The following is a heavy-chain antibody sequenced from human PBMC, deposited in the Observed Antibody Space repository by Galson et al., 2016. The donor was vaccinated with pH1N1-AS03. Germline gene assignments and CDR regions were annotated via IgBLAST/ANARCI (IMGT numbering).Heavy chain of an antibody. CDR1: GFTFRNYA. CDR3: AIKSVGYGSGSSYFDY. J-gene: IGHJ4*02. Sequence: SLRLSCAASGFTFRNYAMSWVRQAPGKGLEWVSGITGNGDSTYIADSVKGRFTISRDNSKNTLYLQMISLRDEDTAVYYCAIKSVGYGSGSSYFDYWGQGTLVTVSS. CDR2: ITGNGDST. V-gene: IGHV3-23*01. D-gene: IGHD3-10*01.